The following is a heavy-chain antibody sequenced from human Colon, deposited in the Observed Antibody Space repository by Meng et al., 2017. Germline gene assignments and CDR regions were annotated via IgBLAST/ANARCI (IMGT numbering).Heavy chain of an antibody. V-gene: IGHV7-4-1*02. J-gene: IGHJ4*02. Sequence: VQYGAESKKLEGAVTVSCKASGYTFTRNGINRVRQAPGQGFEWIGWINTDTGNPTYAQGFRGRFVFSLDTSVSTAYLEISSLEPEDTAVYYFAREPQRFDYWGQGTLVTVSS. CDR3: AREPQRFDY. CDR1: GYTFTRNG. CDR2: INTDTGNP.